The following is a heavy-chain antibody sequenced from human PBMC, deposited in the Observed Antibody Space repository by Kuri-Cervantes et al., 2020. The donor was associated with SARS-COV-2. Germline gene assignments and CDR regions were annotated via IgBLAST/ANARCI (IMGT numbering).Heavy chain of an antibody. J-gene: IGHJ4*02. D-gene: IGHD6-19*01. CDR1: GGSISSSSYY. Sequence: SETLSLTCTASGGSISSSSYYWGWIRQPPGKGLEWIGSIYYSGSTYYNPSLKSRVTISVDTSKNQFSLKLSSVTAADTAVYYCARRGAVAGTVPFFDYWGQGTLVTVSS. CDR2: IYYSGST. V-gene: IGHV4-39*01. CDR3: ARRGAVAGTVPFFDY.